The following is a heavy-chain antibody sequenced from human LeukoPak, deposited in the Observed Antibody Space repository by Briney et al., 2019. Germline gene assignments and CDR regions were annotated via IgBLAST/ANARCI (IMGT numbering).Heavy chain of an antibody. Sequence: SQTVSLTCAISGDSVSSNSSAWNWIRQSPSRGLEWLGRTFYRSKWYNDYTSSVKSRITIKPDTSKNQFSLQLKSVTPEETAVYYCARGDCSSGICYSDSAFDIWGQGTMVTVSS. D-gene: IGHD2-15*01. V-gene: IGHV6-1*01. CDR2: TFYRSKWYN. J-gene: IGHJ3*02. CDR1: GDSVSSNSSA. CDR3: ARGDCSSGICYSDSAFDI.